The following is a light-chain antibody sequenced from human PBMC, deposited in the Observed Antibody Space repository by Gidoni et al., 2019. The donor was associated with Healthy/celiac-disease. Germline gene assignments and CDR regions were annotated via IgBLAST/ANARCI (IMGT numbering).Light chain of an antibody. CDR1: SSNIRAGYD. CDR3: QSYDSSLSGSHVV. Sequence: SVLTQPPSVSGAPGQRVTISCTRTSSNIRAGYDVHWYQQLPGTAPTLLLYGNSNRPSGVPDRFSGSKSGTSAALAITVLQAEDEADYYCQSYDSSLSGSHVVFGGGTKLTVL. CDR2: GNS. J-gene: IGLJ2*01. V-gene: IGLV1-40*01.